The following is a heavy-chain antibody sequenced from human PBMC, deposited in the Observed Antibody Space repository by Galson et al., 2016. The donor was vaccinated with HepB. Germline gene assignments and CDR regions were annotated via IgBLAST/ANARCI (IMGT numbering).Heavy chain of an antibody. V-gene: IGHV3-21*01. CDR3: ARDASSTGYFGGTTDDY. CDR2: ISSGSSYI. J-gene: IGHJ4*02. CDR1: GFTFSSYS. D-gene: IGHD3-22*01. Sequence: SLRLSCAASGFTFSSYSMNWVRQAPGKGLEWVSFISSGSSYIFYADSVKGRFTISRDNAKNSLYLQMTSLRAEDTAVYYCARDASSTGYFGGTTDDYWGQGTLVTVSS.